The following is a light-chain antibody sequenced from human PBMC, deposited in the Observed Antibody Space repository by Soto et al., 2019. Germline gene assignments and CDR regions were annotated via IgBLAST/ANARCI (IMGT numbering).Light chain of an antibody. V-gene: IGLV2-23*01. CDR2: EGT. CDR3: CSYASSSTYV. CDR1: SSDVGSYNL. J-gene: IGLJ1*01. Sequence: QSALTQPASVSGSPGQSITISCTGTSSDVGSYNLVSWYRQHPGKAPKLMIYEGTKRPSGVSDRFSGSRSGNTASLTISGLQAEDEADYYCCSYASSSTYVFGTGTKVTV.